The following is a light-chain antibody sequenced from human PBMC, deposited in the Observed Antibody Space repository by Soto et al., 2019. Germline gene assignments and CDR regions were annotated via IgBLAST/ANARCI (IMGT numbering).Light chain of an antibody. CDR1: QSISSS. V-gene: IGKV1-39*01. CDR2: GAS. J-gene: IGKJ1*01. CDR3: QQSYSTPRT. Sequence: DIQMTQSPSSLSASVGDRVTITCRASQSISSSLNWYQQKPGKAPKRLIYGASSLQSGIPSRFSGSGSGTDFTLSISSLQPEDFATYYCQQSYSTPRTFGQWTKVEIK.